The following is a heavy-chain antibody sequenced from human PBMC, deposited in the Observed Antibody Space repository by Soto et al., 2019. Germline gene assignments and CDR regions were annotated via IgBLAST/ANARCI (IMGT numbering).Heavy chain of an antibody. Sequence: PGGSLRLSCAASGFTFSDYYMSWIRQAPGKGLEWVSYISSSGSTIYYADSVKGRFTISRDNAKNSLYLQMNSLRAEDTAVYYCARVLTTVDTAMANWFDPWGQGTLVTVSS. CDR1: GFTFSDYY. CDR2: ISSSGSTI. CDR3: ARVLTTVDTAMANWFDP. V-gene: IGHV3-11*01. D-gene: IGHD5-18*01. J-gene: IGHJ5*02.